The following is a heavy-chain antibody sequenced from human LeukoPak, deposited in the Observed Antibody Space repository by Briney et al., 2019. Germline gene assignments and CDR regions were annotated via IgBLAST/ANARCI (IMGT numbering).Heavy chain of an antibody. CDR1: RFTFSGSA. V-gene: IGHV3-23*01. J-gene: IGHJ4*02. CDR2: ISYSGANT. Sequence: GGSLRLSCAASRFTFSGSAMTWARQAPGKGLEWVSVISYSGANTYYADSVKGRFTISRDDSKNMPYLQMLSLRVEDTAVYYCAKDLQGSYWGQGTLVTVSS. CDR3: AKDLQGSY.